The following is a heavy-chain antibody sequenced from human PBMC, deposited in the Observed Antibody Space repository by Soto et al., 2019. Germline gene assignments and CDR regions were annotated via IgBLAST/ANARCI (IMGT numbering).Heavy chain of an antibody. V-gene: IGHV1-24*01. CDR2: FDPEDGET. D-gene: IGHD6-13*01. Sequence: ASVKVSCKVSGYTLTELSTHWVRQAPGKGLEWMGGFDPEDGETIYAQKFQGRVTMTEDTSTDTAYMELSSLRSEDTAVYYCATASYSSSWPRDYWGQGTLVTVSS. J-gene: IGHJ4*02. CDR3: ATASYSSSWPRDY. CDR1: GYTLTELS.